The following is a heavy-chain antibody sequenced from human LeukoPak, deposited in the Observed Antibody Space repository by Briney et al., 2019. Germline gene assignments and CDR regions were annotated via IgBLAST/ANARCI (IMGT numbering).Heavy chain of an antibody. Sequence: TPSETLSLTCTVSGGSISSSSYYWGWIRQPPGKGLEWIGSIYYSGSTYYNPSLKSRVTISVDTSKNQFSLKLSSVTAADTAVYYCARRYRYSSRYFDYWGQGTLVTVSS. D-gene: IGHD6-13*01. CDR3: ARRYRYSSRYFDY. CDR1: GGSISSSSYY. V-gene: IGHV4-39*07. J-gene: IGHJ4*02. CDR2: IYYSGST.